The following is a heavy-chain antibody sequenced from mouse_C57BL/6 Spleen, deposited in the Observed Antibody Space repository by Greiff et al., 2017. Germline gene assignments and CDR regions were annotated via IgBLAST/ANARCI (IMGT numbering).Heavy chain of an antibody. J-gene: IGHJ2*01. V-gene: IGHV1-22*01. D-gene: IGHD4-1*02. Sequence: EVQLQQSGPELVKPGASVKMSCKASGYTFTDYNMHWVKQSHGKSLEWIGYLNPNNGGTSYNQKFKGKATLTVNKSSSTAYMELRSLTSEDSAVYYCARLSTGCFDYWGQGTTLTVSS. CDR2: LNPNNGGT. CDR1: GYTFTDYN. CDR3: ARLSTGCFDY.